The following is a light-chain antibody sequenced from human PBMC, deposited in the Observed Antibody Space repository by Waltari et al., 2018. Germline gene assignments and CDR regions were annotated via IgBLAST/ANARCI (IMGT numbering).Light chain of an antibody. CDR1: SGRLSANS. CDR3: QSYDNNIWL. CDR2: ENN. V-gene: IGLV6-57*03. J-gene: IGLJ3*02. Sequence: NFMLTQSHSVSESPGKTVTISCTRTSGRLSANSLQWYHQRPGSAPTLVIYENNQRPSGVPDRFSGSIDSSSNSASLTISGLKTEDEADYYCQSYDNNIWLFGGGTKLTVL.